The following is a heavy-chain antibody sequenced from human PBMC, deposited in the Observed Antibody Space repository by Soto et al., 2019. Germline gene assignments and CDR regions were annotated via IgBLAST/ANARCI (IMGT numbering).Heavy chain of an antibody. Sequence: QVQLVQSGAEVKKPGSSVKVSCKASGGTFSSYAISWVRQAPGQGLEWMGGIIPIFGTANYAQKFQGRVTITADESTSTAYMELSSLRSEDTAVYYCARVGPGMVVARPGWYYGMDVWGQGTTVTVSS. D-gene: IGHD2-15*01. CDR2: IIPIFGTA. CDR3: ARVGPGMVVARPGWYYGMDV. CDR1: GGTFSSYA. J-gene: IGHJ6*02. V-gene: IGHV1-69*01.